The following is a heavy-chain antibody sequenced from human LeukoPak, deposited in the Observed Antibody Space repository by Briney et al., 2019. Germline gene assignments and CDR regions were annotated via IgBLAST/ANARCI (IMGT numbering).Heavy chain of an antibody. J-gene: IGHJ4*02. CDR3: AQNWNLDY. CDR1: GFTFSSYA. D-gene: IGHD1-1*01. Sequence: GGSLRLSCAASGFTFSSYAMHWVRQVPGKGLEYVSIITNSGGTTYYADSVKGRFTVSRDNSKNTLFLQMNSLRAEDTAVYYCAQNWNLDYWGQGTLVTVSS. CDR2: ITNSGGTT. V-gene: IGHV3-23*01.